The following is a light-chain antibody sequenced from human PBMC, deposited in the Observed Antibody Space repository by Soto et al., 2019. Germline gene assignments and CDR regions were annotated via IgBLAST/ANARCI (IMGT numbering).Light chain of an antibody. J-gene: IGKJ4*01. CDR3: QQYYSYPLT. Sequence: AIRMTQSPSSLSASTGDRVTITCRASQGISSYLAWYQQKPGKAPKLLIYAASTLQSGVPSRFSGSGSGTCFTLTISCLQSEDFATYYCQQYYSYPLTFGGGTKVEIK. V-gene: IGKV1-8*01. CDR2: AAS. CDR1: QGISSY.